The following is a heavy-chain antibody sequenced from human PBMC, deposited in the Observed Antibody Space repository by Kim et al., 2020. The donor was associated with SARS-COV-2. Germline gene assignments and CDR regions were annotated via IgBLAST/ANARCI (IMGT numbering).Heavy chain of an antibody. V-gene: IGHV3-30*07. J-gene: IGHJ3*02. D-gene: IGHD2-21*02. CDR3: ARDYSYCGGDCYSVAFDI. Sequence: VKGRLTISRDNSQNTLYLQMNSLRAEDTAVYYCARDYSYCGGDCYSVAFDIWGQGTMVTVSS.